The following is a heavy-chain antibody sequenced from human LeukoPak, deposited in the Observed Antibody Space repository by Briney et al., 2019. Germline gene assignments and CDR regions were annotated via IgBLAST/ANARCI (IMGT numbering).Heavy chain of an antibody. CDR1: GGSISSGAYY. CDR3: ARYLGLLDY. CDR2: IYHSGST. D-gene: IGHD2-15*01. Sequence: PSETLSLTCTVSGGSISSGAYYWSWIRQPPGKGLEWIGYIYHSGSTSYSPSLKSRVTMSVDRSKNQFSLKLSSVTAADTAVYYCARYLGLLDYWGQGTLVTVSS. J-gene: IGHJ4*02. V-gene: IGHV4-30-2*01.